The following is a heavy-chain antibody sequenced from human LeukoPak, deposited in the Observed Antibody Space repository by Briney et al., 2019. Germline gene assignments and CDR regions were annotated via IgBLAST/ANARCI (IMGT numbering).Heavy chain of an antibody. V-gene: IGHV1-46*01. J-gene: IGHJ4*02. CDR1: GYTFTSYY. CDR3: ARDCREYSSSSMFDY. D-gene: IGHD6-6*01. CDR2: INPSGGST. Sequence: ASVKVSCKASGYTFTSYYMHWVRQAPGQGLEWMGIINPSGGSTSYAQKFQGRVTMTRNTSTSTVYMELSSLRSEDTAVYYCARDCREYSSSSMFDYWGQGTLATVSS.